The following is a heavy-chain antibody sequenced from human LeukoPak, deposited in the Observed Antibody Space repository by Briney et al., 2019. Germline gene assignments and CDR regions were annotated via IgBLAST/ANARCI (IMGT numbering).Heavy chain of an antibody. D-gene: IGHD6-19*01. CDR1: GFTSNSYA. V-gene: IGHV3-23*01. J-gene: IGHJ5*02. CDR2: ISSGGGRT. Sequence: GGSLRLSCEASGFTSNSYAMSWVRQAPGKGLEWVAVISSGGGRTDYAESVKGRFTISRDDSKNTLYLEMNSLRAEATAVYYCARDNRPYSSGWSAYPWGQGPLVTVSS. CDR3: ARDNRPYSSGWSAYP.